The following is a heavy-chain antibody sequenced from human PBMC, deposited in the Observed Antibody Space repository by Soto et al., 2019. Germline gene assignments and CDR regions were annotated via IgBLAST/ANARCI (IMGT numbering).Heavy chain of an antibody. V-gene: IGHV3-30*18. CDR2: ISWDGLAQ. D-gene: IGHD1-1*01. CDR3: AKETIQVGGPNYFDY. Sequence: VQLVESGGGVVQPGRSLRLLCEASGFPLSRYGMHWVRQAPGMGLEWVAVISWDGLAQYYGDSVRGRFTISRDNSQSTLYLQMNSLRTEDTAIYYCAKETIQVGGPNYFDYWGQGVLVTVSS. J-gene: IGHJ4*02. CDR1: GFPLSRYG.